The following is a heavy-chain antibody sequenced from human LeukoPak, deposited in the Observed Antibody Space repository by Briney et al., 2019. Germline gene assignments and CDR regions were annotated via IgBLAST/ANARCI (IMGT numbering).Heavy chain of an antibody. CDR3: ARDLYPRYYDFWSGYWGYGMDV. V-gene: IGHV3-30-3*01. Sequence: GGSLRLSCAASGFTFSSYAMHWVRQAPGKGLEWVAVISYDGSNKYYADSVKGRFTISRDNSKNTLYLQMNSLRAEDTAVYYCARDLYPRYYDFWSGYWGYGMDVWGQGTTVTVSS. CDR1: GFTFSSYA. J-gene: IGHJ6*02. CDR2: ISYDGSNK. D-gene: IGHD3-3*01.